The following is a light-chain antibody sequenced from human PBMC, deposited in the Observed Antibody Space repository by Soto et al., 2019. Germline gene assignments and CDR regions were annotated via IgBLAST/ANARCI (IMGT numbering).Light chain of an antibody. J-gene: IGLJ3*02. CDR3: AVWDQSLTGWV. V-gene: IGLV1-47*01. CDR1: SSNIGSHF. Sequence: QSLLPQPPSASGTPGQSRTISCSGSSSNIGSHFVYWYQHLPGTAPKLLIFRDGHRPSGVPARFFGSKSGTSASLAITGLRSEDEADYYCAVWDQSLTGWVFGGGTKRTVL. CDR2: RDG.